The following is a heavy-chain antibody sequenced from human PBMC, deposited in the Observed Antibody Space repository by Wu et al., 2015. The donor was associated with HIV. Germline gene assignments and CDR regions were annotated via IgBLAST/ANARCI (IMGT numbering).Heavy chain of an antibody. D-gene: IGHD6-19*01. V-gene: IGHV1-69*05. J-gene: IGHJ4*02. CDR1: GGTFSSFG. CDR2: IIPIFGTA. Sequence: QVQLVQSGAEVKKPGSSVKVSCKASGGTFSSFGFSWVRQAPGQGLEWMGGIIPIFGTADYAQKFQGRVTITTDESTSTAYMELSSLRSEDTAVYYCARDTSGWYPLNGYFDYWGQGTLVTVSS. CDR3: ARDTSGWYPLNGYFDY.